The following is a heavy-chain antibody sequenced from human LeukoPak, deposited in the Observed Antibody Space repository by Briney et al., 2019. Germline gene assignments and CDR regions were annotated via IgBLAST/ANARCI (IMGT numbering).Heavy chain of an antibody. J-gene: IGHJ4*02. D-gene: IGHD3-10*01. CDR1: GYTFTGYY. CDR3: ARGRHYYGSGSYLV. CDR2: INPSSGGT. Sequence: ASVKVSCKASGYTFTGYYMHWVRQAPGQGLEWMGWINPSSGGTNYAQKFQGRVTMTRDTSISTAYMELSRLRSDDTAVYYCARGRHYYGSGSYLVWGQGTLVTVSS. V-gene: IGHV1-2*02.